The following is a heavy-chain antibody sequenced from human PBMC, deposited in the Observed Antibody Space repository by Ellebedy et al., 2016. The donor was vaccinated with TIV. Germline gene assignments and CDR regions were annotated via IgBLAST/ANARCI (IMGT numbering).Heavy chain of an antibody. CDR2: IYTGDST. CDR3: ARLRYFGSRSYSDY. CDR1: GFSVCSNY. Sequence: PGRSLRLSCAASGFSVCSNYVSWVRQAPGKGLEWVSYIYTGDSTYHADSVKGRFTISRDISKNTVSLQMNSLRAGETAIYYCARLRYFGSRSYSDYWGQGTLVTVSS. J-gene: IGHJ4*02. V-gene: IGHV3-53*01. D-gene: IGHD3-10*01.